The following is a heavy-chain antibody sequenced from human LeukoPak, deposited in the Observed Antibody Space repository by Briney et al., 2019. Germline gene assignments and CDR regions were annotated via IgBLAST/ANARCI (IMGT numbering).Heavy chain of an antibody. CDR3: ARVNSGVVVITDYYFCYMDV. CDR2: INHRGIT. J-gene: IGHJ6*03. Sequence: PSETLSLTCAVYGGAFSGYYWNWIRQPPGEGLEWIGEINHRGITNYKSSLKSRVTISLDTSKNQFSLKLSSVTAADTAVCYCARVNSGVVVITDYYFCYMDVWGKGTTVTVSS. D-gene: IGHD3-22*01. V-gene: IGHV4-34*01. CDR1: GGAFSGYY.